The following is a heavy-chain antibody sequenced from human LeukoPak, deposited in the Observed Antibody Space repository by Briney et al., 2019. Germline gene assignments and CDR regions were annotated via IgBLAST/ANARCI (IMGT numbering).Heavy chain of an antibody. CDR1: GYTSTGNH. V-gene: IGHV1-2*02. CDR2: IDPNSGGT. D-gene: IGHD3-16*02. J-gene: IGHJ2*01. Sequence: ASVKVSCKASGYTSTGNHVHWVRQAPGQGLEWMGWIDPNSGGTKYAQKFQDRVAMTSDTSISTAYMELSGLRSDDTAVYFCAREADIVSFDLWGRGTLVTVSS. CDR3: AREADIVSFDL.